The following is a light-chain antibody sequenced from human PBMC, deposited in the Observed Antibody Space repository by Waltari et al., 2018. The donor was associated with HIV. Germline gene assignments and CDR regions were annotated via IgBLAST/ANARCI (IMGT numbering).Light chain of an antibody. J-gene: IGLJ2*01. CDR2: DTN. Sequence: QSVLTQPPSVSAAPGQKVTIPCPGSSANIGNNYLSWYQQIPGTAPRLVIYDTNDRPSGIPDRFSGSKSGTSATLGITGPQTGDEADYYCGTWDSSLSAVVFGGGTKLTVL. CDR3: GTWDSSLSAVV. CDR1: SANIGNNY. V-gene: IGLV1-51*01.